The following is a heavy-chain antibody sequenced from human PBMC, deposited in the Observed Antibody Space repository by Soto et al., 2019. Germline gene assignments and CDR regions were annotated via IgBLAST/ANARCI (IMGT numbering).Heavy chain of an antibody. V-gene: IGHV3-23*01. CDR2: SGSSDRT. CDR3: EGSWT. Sequence: PGGSLRLSCAASGFTIRNYAMISGSSDRTYYADSVKGRFTISKDTSSNTLYLQMNSLRVEDTAVYHCEGSWTWGQGTMVTVSS. CDR1: GFTIRNYA. D-gene: IGHD5-12*01. J-gene: IGHJ3*01.